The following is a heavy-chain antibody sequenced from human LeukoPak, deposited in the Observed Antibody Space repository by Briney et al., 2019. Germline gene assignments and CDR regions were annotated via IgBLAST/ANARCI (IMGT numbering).Heavy chain of an antibody. J-gene: IGHJ4*02. CDR3: ASSSRGWLQSGPDY. Sequence: GGTLRLSCAASGFTFSSYAMTWVRQAPGKGLEWVSAISGSGGSTYYADSVKGRFTISRDNSKNTLYLQMNSLRAEDTAVSDCASSSRGWLQSGPDYWGQGTLVTVSS. CDR2: ISGSGGST. CDR1: GFTFSSYA. D-gene: IGHD5-24*01. V-gene: IGHV3-23*01.